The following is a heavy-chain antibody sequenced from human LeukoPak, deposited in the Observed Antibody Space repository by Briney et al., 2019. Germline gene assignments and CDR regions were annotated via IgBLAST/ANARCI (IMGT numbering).Heavy chain of an antibody. CDR3: LRSGGGRASN. Sequence: GGSLRLSCAASGFTFNNYNMNWVRQAPGKGLEWVSAISGSGGSTYYAHSVKGRFTISRDNSKNTLYLQMSSLRAEDTAVSYCLRSGGGRASNWGQGTLVTVSS. CDR1: GFTFNNYN. CDR2: ISGSGGST. D-gene: IGHD2-15*01. V-gene: IGHV3-23*01. J-gene: IGHJ4*02.